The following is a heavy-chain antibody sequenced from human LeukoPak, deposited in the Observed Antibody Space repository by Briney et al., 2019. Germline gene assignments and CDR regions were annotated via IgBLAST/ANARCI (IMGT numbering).Heavy chain of an antibody. Sequence: SGPTLLKPAQTLTLTCTFSGFSLSTNKVGVGWIRQPPGKALEWLALIYWDDDKLYSPSLKSRLTITKDTSKDQVVLTMTNMDPVDTATYYCARVRIYWFDPWGQGTLVTVSS. CDR3: ARVRIYWFDP. V-gene: IGHV2-5*02. CDR2: IYWDDDK. J-gene: IGHJ5*02. CDR1: GFSLSTNKVG. D-gene: IGHD2-15*01.